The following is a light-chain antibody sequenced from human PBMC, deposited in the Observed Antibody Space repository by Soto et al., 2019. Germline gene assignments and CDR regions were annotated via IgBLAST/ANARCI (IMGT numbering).Light chain of an antibody. CDR1: SSDVGGNH. J-gene: IGLJ1*01. Sequence: QSALTQPASVSGSPGQSITISYTGTSSDVGGNHVSWYQQYPGKAPRLIIYDVSNRPSGISNRFSGSKSDNTASLTISGLQADDEADYYCSSHTISSRYVFGSGTKVTVL. V-gene: IGLV2-14*01. CDR2: DVS. CDR3: SSHTISSRYV.